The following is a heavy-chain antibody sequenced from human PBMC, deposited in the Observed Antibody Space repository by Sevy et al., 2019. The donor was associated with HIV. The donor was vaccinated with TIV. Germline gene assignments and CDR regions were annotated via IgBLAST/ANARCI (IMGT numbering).Heavy chain of an antibody. V-gene: IGHV1-18*01. CDR2: INTYNGNT. Sequence: ASVKVSCKPSGYTFTTYGITWVRQAPGQGLEWMGWINTYNGNTNYAQKFQGRVTMTRDISTSTAYMELRSLTSDDTAVYYCARKKNLGEPSDPWGQGTLVTVSS. CDR3: ARKKNLGEPSDP. D-gene: IGHD3-16*01. J-gene: IGHJ5*02. CDR1: GYTFTTYG.